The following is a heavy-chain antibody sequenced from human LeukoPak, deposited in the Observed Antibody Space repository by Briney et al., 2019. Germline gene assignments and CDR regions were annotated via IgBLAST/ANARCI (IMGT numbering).Heavy chain of an antibody. D-gene: IGHD6-13*01. Sequence: GASVKVSCKASGYTFTSYAIHWVRQAPGQRLEWMGWINAGNGNTKYSQKFQGRVTMTTDTSTSTAYMELRSLRSDDTAVYYCARVGKAAGDYWGQGTLVTVSS. V-gene: IGHV1-3*01. CDR2: INAGNGNT. CDR1: GYTFTSYA. CDR3: ARVGKAAGDY. J-gene: IGHJ4*02.